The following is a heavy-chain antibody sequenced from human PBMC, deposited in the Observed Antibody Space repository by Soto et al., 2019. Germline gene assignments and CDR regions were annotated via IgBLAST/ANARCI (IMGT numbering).Heavy chain of an antibody. CDR3: ASSSLYGMDV. V-gene: IGHV4-59*08. Sequence: PSETLSLTCTVSGGSISSYNWIWIRQSPGKGLECIGYIHYSGNTYYNPSLKSRLIISIDTSKNQFSLKVGSVTAADTAVYYCASSSLYGMDVWGQGTTVTVSS. CDR2: IHYSGNT. J-gene: IGHJ6*02. CDR1: GGSISSYN.